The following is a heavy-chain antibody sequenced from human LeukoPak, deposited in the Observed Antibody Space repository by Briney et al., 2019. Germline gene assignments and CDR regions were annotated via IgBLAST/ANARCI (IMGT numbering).Heavy chain of an antibody. J-gene: IGHJ4*02. CDR1: GYTLTDFS. D-gene: IGHD3-22*01. V-gene: IGHV1-24*01. CDR3: AALDSYYDNSGRPLVPD. Sequence: ASVKVSCNISGYTLTDFSVHWVRQAPGKGLEWMGGFNREDDEAIYAPHFQGRVTVTEDTSTDTAYMELSSLRSEDTAVYYCAALDSYYDNSGRPLVPDWGQGTLVTVSS. CDR2: FNREDDEA.